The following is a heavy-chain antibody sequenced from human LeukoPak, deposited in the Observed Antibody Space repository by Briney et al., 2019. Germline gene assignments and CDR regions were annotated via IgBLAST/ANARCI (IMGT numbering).Heavy chain of an antibody. CDR1: GFTFSSYA. J-gene: IGHJ4*02. V-gene: IGHV3-30*04. CDR3: ARSGYYYDSSGYSFFDY. D-gene: IGHD3-22*01. CDR2: ISYDGSNK. Sequence: GGSLRLSCAASGFTFSSYAMHWVRQAPGKGLEWVAVISYDGSNKCYADSVKGRFTISRDNSKNTLYLQMNSLRAEDTAVYYCARSGYYYDSSGYSFFDYWGQGTLVTVSS.